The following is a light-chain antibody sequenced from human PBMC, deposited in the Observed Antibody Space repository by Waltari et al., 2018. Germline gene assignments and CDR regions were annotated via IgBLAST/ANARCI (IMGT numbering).Light chain of an antibody. CDR1: SSDVGTYNL. CDR2: EVN. V-gene: IGLV2-23*02. CDR3: CSYAGSHTLV. J-gene: IGLJ3*02. Sequence: QSALTQPASVSGSLGQSITISCTGTSSDVGTYNLVSWYQQYPGKAPKLMIYEVNKRPSGLSNRFSGSKTGNTASLTISVLQAEDEADYYCCSYAGSHTLVFGGGTELTVL.